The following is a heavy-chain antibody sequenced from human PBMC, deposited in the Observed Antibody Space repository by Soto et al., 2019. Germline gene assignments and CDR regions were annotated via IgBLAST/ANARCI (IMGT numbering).Heavy chain of an antibody. J-gene: IGHJ4*02. CDR2: INSGSSTI. Sequence: VQLVESGGDLVQPGGSLRLSCAASAFTFSSYNMNWVRQAPGKGLEWISYINSGSSTIYYADSVKGRFTISRDNAKNALYLQMNSLRAEDTAVYYCASFAGHTSRHFDYWGQGTLVTVSS. V-gene: IGHV3-48*01. CDR3: ASFAGHTSRHFDY. D-gene: IGHD6-6*01. CDR1: AFTFSSYN.